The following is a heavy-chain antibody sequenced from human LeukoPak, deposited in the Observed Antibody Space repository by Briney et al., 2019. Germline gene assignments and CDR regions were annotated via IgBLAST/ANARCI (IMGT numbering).Heavy chain of an antibody. CDR3: ARSTIYQLRDYFYYYMDV. Sequence: SETLSLTCTVSGASIRGSDYYWDWIRQTPGKGLEWIAAIYYTGTAYYNPSLKSRVTISVDTSKNRFSLKVSSVTAADTAVYYCARSTIYQLRDYFYYYMDVWGKGTTVTVSS. CDR2: IYYTGTA. V-gene: IGHV4-39*07. CDR1: GASIRGSDYY. D-gene: IGHD2-2*01. J-gene: IGHJ6*03.